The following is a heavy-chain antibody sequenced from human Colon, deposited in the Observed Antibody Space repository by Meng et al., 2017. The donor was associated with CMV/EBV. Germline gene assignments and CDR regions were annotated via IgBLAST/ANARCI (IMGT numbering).Heavy chain of an antibody. CDR3: AGFWGSES. J-gene: IGHJ4*02. Sequence: SLKISCVASGFDFSGYAMNWVRQTPDKALQWVAKISFDGGEQFYAPSLEGRFTVSRDNSEQTLYLEMTSLRPEDTGLYFCAGFWGSESWGQGTLVTVSS. D-gene: IGHD3-10*01. V-gene: IGHV3-30*01. CDR2: ISFDGGEQ. CDR1: GFDFSGYA.